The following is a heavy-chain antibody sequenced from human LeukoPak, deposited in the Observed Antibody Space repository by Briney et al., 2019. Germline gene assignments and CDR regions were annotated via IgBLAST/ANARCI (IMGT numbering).Heavy chain of an antibody. J-gene: IGHJ3*02. CDR3: AREVISPYAFDI. CDR1: GGSISSGGYS. CDR2: IYHSGST. D-gene: IGHD3-22*01. Sequence: SETLSLTCAVSGGSISSGGYSWSWIRQPPGKGLEWIGYIYHSGSTYYNPSLKSRVTISVDRSKNQFSLKLSSVTAADTAVYYCAREVISPYAFDIWGQGTMVTVSS. V-gene: IGHV4-30-2*01.